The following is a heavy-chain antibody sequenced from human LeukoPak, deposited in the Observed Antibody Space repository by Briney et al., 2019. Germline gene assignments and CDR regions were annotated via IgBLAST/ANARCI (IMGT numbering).Heavy chain of an antibody. CDR2: IYYSGST. J-gene: IGHJ5*02. CDR1: GGSFSGYY. D-gene: IGHD6-13*01. V-gene: IGHV4-59*01. CDR3: ARSSTYSSSWYLGWFDP. Sequence: SETLSLTCAVYGGSFSGYYWSWIRQPPGKGLEWIGYIYYSGSTNYNPSLKSRVTISVDTSKNQFSLKLSSVTAADTAVYYCARSSTYSSSWYLGWFDPWGQGTLVTVSS.